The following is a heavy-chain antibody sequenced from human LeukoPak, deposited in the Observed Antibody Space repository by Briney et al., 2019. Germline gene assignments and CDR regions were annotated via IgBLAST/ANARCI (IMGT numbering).Heavy chain of an antibody. J-gene: IGHJ6*04. CDR2: ISSSGSTI. CDR3: AELGITMIGGV. V-gene: IGHV3-48*03. CDR1: GFTFSSYK. Sequence: GGSRELSGEASGFTFSSYKRNWVRKAPGKGRGGVSYISSSGSTIYYADSVKGRFTISRDNAKNSLYLQMNSLRAEDTAVYYCAELGITMIGGVWGKGTTVTISS. D-gene: IGHD3-10*02.